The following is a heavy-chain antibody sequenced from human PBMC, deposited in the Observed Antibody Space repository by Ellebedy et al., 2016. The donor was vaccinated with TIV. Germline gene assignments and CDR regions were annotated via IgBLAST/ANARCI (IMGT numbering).Heavy chain of an antibody. Sequence: GESLKISCAASGFTFSSYGMHWVRQAPGKGLEWVAVISYDGSNKYYADSVKGRFTISRDNSKNTLYLQMNSLRAEDTAVYYCARDPYCSSTSCKGGWFDPWGQGTLVTVSS. CDR1: GFTFSSYG. J-gene: IGHJ5*02. CDR3: ARDPYCSSTSCKGGWFDP. CDR2: ISYDGSNK. V-gene: IGHV3-30*03. D-gene: IGHD2-2*01.